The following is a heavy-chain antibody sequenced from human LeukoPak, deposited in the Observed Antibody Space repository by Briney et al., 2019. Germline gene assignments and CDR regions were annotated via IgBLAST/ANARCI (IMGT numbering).Heavy chain of an antibody. CDR2: IWYDGSNT. Sequence: GRSLRLSCAASGFTFSSYGMHWVRQAPGKGLEWVAVIWYDGSNTYYADSVKGRFTISRDNSKNTLYLQMNSLRAEDTAVYYCTSLLQRDGMDVWGKGTTVTVSS. V-gene: IGHV3-33*01. CDR1: GFTFSSYG. CDR3: TSLLQRDGMDV. D-gene: IGHD4-11*01. J-gene: IGHJ6*04.